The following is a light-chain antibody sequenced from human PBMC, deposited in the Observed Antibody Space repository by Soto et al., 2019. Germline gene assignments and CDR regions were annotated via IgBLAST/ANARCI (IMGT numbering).Light chain of an antibody. CDR1: SSYVGGYNY. V-gene: IGLV2-14*01. Sequence: QSVLTQPPSASGSPGQSVTISCTGTSSYVGGYNYVSWYQQHPGKAPKLMIYDVSNRPSGVANRFSGSKSGNTASLTISGLQAEDEADYYCSSYTRSSTYVFGTGTKVTVL. J-gene: IGLJ1*01. CDR3: SSYTRSSTYV. CDR2: DVS.